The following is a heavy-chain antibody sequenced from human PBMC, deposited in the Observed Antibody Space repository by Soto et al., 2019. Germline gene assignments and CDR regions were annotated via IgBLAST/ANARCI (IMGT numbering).Heavy chain of an antibody. CDR2: IKKDGSEE. J-gene: IGHJ4*02. V-gene: IGHV3-7*01. D-gene: IGHD3-9*01. CDR3: ATSSDTGYIFDF. Sequence: PGWSLRLSCASSVFAFISYWMSWVRQAPGKGLEWVANIKKDGSEEYYVDSVKGRFTISRDSAKNSLYLQMNSLRAEDTAVYYCATSSDTGYIFDFWGQGTLVTVSS. CDR1: VFAFISYW.